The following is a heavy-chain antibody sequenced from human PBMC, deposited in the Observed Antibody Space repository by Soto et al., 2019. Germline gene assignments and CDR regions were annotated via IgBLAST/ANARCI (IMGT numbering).Heavy chain of an antibody. D-gene: IGHD4-17*01. CDR3: ARVPGYGDANWFDP. J-gene: IGHJ5*02. CDR1: NYSFTNYG. Sequence: QVQLVQSGAEVKKPGASVKVSCKASNYSFTNYGITWVRQAPGQGREWMGWIGAYSGNTNYAQKFQGRVTMTTETSTSTVYMELRSLRSDDTAVYYCARVPGYGDANWFDPWGQGTLVTVSS. CDR2: IGAYSGNT. V-gene: IGHV1-18*01.